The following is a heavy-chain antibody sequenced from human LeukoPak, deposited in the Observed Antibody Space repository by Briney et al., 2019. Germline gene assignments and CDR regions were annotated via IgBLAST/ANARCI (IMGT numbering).Heavy chain of an antibody. CDR3: AKLIPLVDCSSTSCYAFYI. Sequence: PGGSLSLSCAASGFTINNYVMSWVRQAPGKGLEWVSVISGSGGSTCYADSVKGRFTISRDNSKNTLHLQMNSLRAEDTAVYYCAKLIPLVDCSSTSCYAFYIWGQGTLVTVSS. D-gene: IGHD2-2*01. V-gene: IGHV3-23*01. J-gene: IGHJ4*02. CDR1: GFTINNYV. CDR2: ISGSGGST.